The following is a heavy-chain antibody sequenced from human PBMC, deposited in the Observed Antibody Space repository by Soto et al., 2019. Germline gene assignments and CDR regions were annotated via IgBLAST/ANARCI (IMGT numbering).Heavy chain of an antibody. CDR2: IDSSGST. V-gene: IGHV4-4*07. CDR1: GGSISGNY. CDR3: TRGRGSYNWFDL. D-gene: IGHD3-16*01. J-gene: IGHJ5*02. Sequence: QVQLQESGPGLVKPSETLSLTCIVSGGSISGNYWSWIRQPAGKRLEWIGRIDSSGSTSHNPSLKSRVIMPEDTYKSQFSLKMRSVTAADTAVDYCTRGRGSYNWFDLWGQGTLVTGSS.